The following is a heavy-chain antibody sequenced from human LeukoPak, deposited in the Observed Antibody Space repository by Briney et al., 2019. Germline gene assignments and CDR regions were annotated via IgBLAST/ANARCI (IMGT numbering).Heavy chain of an antibody. CDR3: ARDFFTYNWNIGNFDY. CDR1: GFTFSSYG. J-gene: IGHJ4*02. V-gene: IGHV3-33*01. Sequence: GGPLRLSCAASGFTFSSYGMHWVRQAPGKGLEWVAVIWYDGSNNYYADSVKGRFTISRDNSKNTLYLQMNSLRAEDTAVYYCARDFFTYNWNIGNFDYWGQGTLVTVSS. CDR2: IWYDGSNN. D-gene: IGHD1/OR15-1a*01.